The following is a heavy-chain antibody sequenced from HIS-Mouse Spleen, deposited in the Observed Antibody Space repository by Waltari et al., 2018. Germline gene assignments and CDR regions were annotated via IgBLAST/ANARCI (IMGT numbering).Heavy chain of an antibody. CDR3: AREIPYSSSWYDWYFDL. Sequence: QLQLQESGPGLVKPSETLSLTCTVSGGSISSSSYYWGWIRQPPGKGLEWIGSIYYRWGTYYNPSLKSLGTISVDTSKNQFSLKLSSVTAADTAVYYCAREIPYSSSWYDWYFDLWGRGTLVTVSS. CDR2: IYYRWGT. V-gene: IGHV4-39*07. J-gene: IGHJ2*01. CDR1: GGSISSSSYY. D-gene: IGHD6-13*01.